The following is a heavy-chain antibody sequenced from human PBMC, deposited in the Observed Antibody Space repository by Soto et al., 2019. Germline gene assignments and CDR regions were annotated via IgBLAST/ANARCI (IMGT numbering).Heavy chain of an antibody. CDR2: IKSKTDGGTT. D-gene: IGHD5-12*01. V-gene: IGHV3-15*01. CDR1: GFTFSNAW. CDR3: TTGLTHQGKWLRKLPLCSIYFDY. J-gene: IGHJ4*02. Sequence: PGGSLRLSCGASGFTFSNAWISWVRQAPGKGLEWVGRIKSKTDGGTTDYAAPVKGRFTISRDDSKNTLYLQMNSLKIEDTAVYYCTTGLTHQGKWLRKLPLCSIYFDYWGQGTLVTVSS.